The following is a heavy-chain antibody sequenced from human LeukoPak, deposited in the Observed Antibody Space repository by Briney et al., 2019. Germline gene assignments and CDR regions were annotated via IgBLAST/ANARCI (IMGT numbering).Heavy chain of an antibody. V-gene: IGHV3-23*01. D-gene: IGHD3-22*01. Sequence: HPGGSLRLSCAASGFIFSSYWMSWVRQAPGKGLEWVSAISGSGGSTYYADSVKGRFTISRDNSKNTLYLQMNSLRAEDTAVYYCAKDADSSGYPDYWGQGTLVTVSS. J-gene: IGHJ4*02. CDR3: AKDADSSGYPDY. CDR2: ISGSGGST. CDR1: GFIFSSYW.